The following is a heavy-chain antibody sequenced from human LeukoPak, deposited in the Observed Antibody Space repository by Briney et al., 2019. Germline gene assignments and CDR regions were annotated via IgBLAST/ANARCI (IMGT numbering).Heavy chain of an antibody. D-gene: IGHD6-13*01. J-gene: IGHJ4*02. V-gene: IGHV4-34*01. CDR2: TNHSGST. CDR3: ARGRYSSSRALGY. Sequence: SETLSLTCAVYGGSFSGYYWSWIRQPPGKGLEWIGETNHSGSTNYNPSLKSRVTISVDTSKNQFSLKLSSVTAADTAVYYCARGRYSSSRALGYWGQGTLVTVSS. CDR1: GGSFSGYY.